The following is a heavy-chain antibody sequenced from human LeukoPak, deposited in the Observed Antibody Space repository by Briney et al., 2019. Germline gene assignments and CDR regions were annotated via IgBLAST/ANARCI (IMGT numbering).Heavy chain of an antibody. CDR3: ARTPFMEARGYYYYYYGMDV. D-gene: IGHD3-3*01. CDR2: IYYSGST. CDR1: GGSISSYY. Sequence: SETLSLTCTVSGGSISSYYWSWIRQPPGKGLEWIGYIYYSGSTNYNPSLKSRVTISVDTSKNQFSLKLSSVTAADTAVYYCARTPFMEARGYYYYYYGMDVWGQGTTVTVSS. V-gene: IGHV4-59*01. J-gene: IGHJ6*02.